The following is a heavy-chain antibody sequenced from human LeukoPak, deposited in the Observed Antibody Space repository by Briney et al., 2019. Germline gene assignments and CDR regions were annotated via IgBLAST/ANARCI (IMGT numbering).Heavy chain of an antibody. V-gene: IGHV3-30*02. CDR2: IRYDGGNQ. Sequence: GGSLRLSCEASGFTFSIYGLHWVRQAPGKGLEWVAFIRYDGGNQYYADSVKGRFAISRDNAKNSLYLQMNNLRAEDTAVYYCARDRGKRVETSMVGFPWGQGTLVTVSS. CDR3: ARDRGKRVETSMVGFP. J-gene: IGHJ5*02. CDR1: GFTFSIYG. D-gene: IGHD5-18*01.